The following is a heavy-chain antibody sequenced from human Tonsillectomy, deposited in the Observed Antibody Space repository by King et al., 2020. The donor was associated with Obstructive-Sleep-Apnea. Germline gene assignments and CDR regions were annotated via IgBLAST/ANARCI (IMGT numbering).Heavy chain of an antibody. CDR2: IYYGGST. J-gene: IGHJ4*02. D-gene: IGHD5-12*01. Sequence: HVQLQESGPGLVKPSETLSLTCTVSGGSISSYYWSWIRQPPGKGLEWIGFIYYGGSTNYNPSLKSRVTISVDTSKNQFSLKLSSVTAADSAVYYCARRTWATIFDYWGQGTLVTVSS. CDR1: GGSISSYY. V-gene: IGHV4-59*08. CDR3: ARRTWATIFDY.